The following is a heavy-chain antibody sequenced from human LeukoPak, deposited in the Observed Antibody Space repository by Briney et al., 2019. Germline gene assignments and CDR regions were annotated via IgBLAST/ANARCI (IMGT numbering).Heavy chain of an antibody. Sequence: SETLSLTCAVYGYSLTNHYWIWTRQPPGKGLEWVGEISHTGSTNYNPSLKSRLNISVDTSKNQFFLKLSSVTAPDTAVYYCARGPAAVHPWGQGTLVTVSS. D-gene: IGHD6-13*01. CDR3: ARGPAAVHP. V-gene: IGHV4-34*01. CDR2: ISHTGST. CDR1: GYSLTNHY. J-gene: IGHJ5*02.